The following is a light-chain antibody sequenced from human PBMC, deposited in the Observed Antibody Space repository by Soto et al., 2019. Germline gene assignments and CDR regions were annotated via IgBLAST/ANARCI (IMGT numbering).Light chain of an antibody. CDR3: QQYHTWPIT. Sequence: EFVLTQSPATLSVSPGERATLSCRASQSVSSNLAWYQQKPGQAPRLLISGASTGATGIPARLSGSGSGTEFTLTISSLQSEDCAIYYCQQYHTWPITFGGGTKVDIK. CDR1: QSVSSN. J-gene: IGKJ4*01. CDR2: GAS. V-gene: IGKV3-15*01.